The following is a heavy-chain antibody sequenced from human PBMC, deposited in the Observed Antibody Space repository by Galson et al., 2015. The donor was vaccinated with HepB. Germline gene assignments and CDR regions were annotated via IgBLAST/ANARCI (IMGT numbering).Heavy chain of an antibody. CDR3: ARRDIVVVPAAIPAFDI. D-gene: IGHD2-2*01. Sequence: QSGAEVKKPGESLKISCKGSGYSFTSYWIGWVRQMPGKGLEWMGIIYPGDSDTRYSPSFQGQVTISADKSISTACLQWSSLKASDTAMYYCARRDIVVVPAAIPAFDIWGQGTMVTVSS. J-gene: IGHJ3*02. V-gene: IGHV5-51*03. CDR2: IYPGDSDT. CDR1: GYSFTSYW.